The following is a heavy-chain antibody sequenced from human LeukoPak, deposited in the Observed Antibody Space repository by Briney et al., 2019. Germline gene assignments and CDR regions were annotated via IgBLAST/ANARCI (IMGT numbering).Heavy chain of an antibody. CDR2: IIPTFGTA. D-gene: IGHD3-10*01. V-gene: IGHV1-69*01. Sequence: GSSVTVSCKASGGTFSSYAISWVRQAPGQGLEWMGGIIPTFGTANYAQKFQGRVTITADESTSTAYMELSSLRSEDTAVYYCARGWMDYGSGSYSGDYWGQGTLVTVSS. J-gene: IGHJ4*02. CDR1: GGTFSSYA. CDR3: ARGWMDYGSGSYSGDY.